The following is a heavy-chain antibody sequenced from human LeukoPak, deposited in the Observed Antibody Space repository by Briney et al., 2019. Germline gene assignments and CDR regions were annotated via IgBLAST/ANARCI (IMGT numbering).Heavy chain of an antibody. Sequence: GGSLRLSCAASGFTFSSYAMSWVRQAPGKGQEWVSAISGSGGSTYYADSVKGRFTISRDNSKNTLYLQMNSLRAEDTAVYYCAKAQGDYPNYYYYYGMDVWGQGTTVTVSS. CDR1: GFTFSSYA. J-gene: IGHJ6*02. D-gene: IGHD4-17*01. CDR3: AKAQGDYPNYYYYYGMDV. CDR2: ISGSGGST. V-gene: IGHV3-23*01.